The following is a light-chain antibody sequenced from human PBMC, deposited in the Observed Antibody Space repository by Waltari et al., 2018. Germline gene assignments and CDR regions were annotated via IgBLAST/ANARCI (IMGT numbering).Light chain of an antibody. Sequence: DVVMTPSPLSLSVTLGQPASISCKSSQSLVHSDGKTSLNRYQQRPGQSPRRLLYKGSNRDSGVPDRCSGSGSGTDFTLKSSRVEAEDVGGYYCMQGTHWPAWTFGQGTKVEI. J-gene: IGKJ1*01. V-gene: IGKV2-30*02. CDR3: MQGTHWPAWT. CDR2: KGS. CDR1: QSLVHSDGKTS.